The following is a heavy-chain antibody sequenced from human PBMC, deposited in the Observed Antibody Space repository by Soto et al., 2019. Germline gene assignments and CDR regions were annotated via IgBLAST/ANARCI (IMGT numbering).Heavy chain of an antibody. CDR1: GGTFGTYA. CDR3: AREGPMITFGGVIVSWFDP. D-gene: IGHD3-16*02. CDR2: IDPIFGTS. Sequence: GASVKVSFRASGGTFGTYAIRWVRQAPGQGLEWMGGIDPIFGTSNYAQKFQGRVTMTRNNSTSTAYMEMSSLRSEDTAVYYCAREGPMITFGGVIVSWFDPWGQGTLVTAPQ. V-gene: IGHV1-69*05. J-gene: IGHJ5*02.